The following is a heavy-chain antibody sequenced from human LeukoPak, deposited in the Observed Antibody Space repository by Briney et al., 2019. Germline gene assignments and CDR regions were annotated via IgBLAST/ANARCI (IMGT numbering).Heavy chain of an antibody. J-gene: IGHJ4*02. CDR2: INSDGSST. D-gene: IGHD2-15*01. V-gene: IGHV3-74*01. CDR3: VLRIFADPYDY. CDR1: GFTFSSYW. Sequence: GGSLRLSCAASGFTFSSYWMHWVRQAPGKGLVWVSRINSDGSSTSYADSVKGRFTISRDNAKNTLYLQMNSLRAEDTAVYHCVLRIFADPYDYWGQGTLVTVSS.